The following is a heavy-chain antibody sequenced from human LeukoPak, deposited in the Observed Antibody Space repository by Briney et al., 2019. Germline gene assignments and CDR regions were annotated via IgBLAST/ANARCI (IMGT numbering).Heavy chain of an antibody. CDR3: ARVGLLDGILDV. CDR2: TYYNGST. J-gene: IGHJ6*04. V-gene: IGHV4-59*01. CDR1: GASISSYY. D-gene: IGHD3-10*01. Sequence: SETLSLTCTVSGASISSYYWSWIRQPPGKGLEWIGYTYYNGSTNKNPSLKSRVTISADTSKNQFSLKVNSVTAADTAVYYCARVGLLDGILDVWDKGTTVTVSS.